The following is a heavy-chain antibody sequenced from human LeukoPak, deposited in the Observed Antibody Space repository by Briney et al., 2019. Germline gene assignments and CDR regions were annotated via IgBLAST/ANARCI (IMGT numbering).Heavy chain of an antibody. CDR1: GGTFSSYA. J-gene: IGHJ4*02. CDR3: ASSPAGYDSSSWTFGY. Sequence: GASVKVSCKASGGTFSSYAISWVRQAPGQGLEWMGGIIPIFGTANYAQKFQGRVTITTDESTSTAYMELSSLRSEDTAVYYCASSPAGYDSSSWTFGYWGQGTLVTVSS. V-gene: IGHV1-69*05. D-gene: IGHD3-22*01. CDR2: IIPIFGTA.